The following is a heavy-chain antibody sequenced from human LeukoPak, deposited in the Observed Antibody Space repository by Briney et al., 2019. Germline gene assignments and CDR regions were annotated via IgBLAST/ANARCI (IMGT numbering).Heavy chain of an antibody. V-gene: IGHV4-59*01. D-gene: IGHD2-2*01. CDR1: GGSISSYY. CDR2: IYYTGST. Sequence: SETLSLTCTVSGGSISSYYWSWIRQPPGKGLEWIGYIYYTGSTNYNPSLKSRITTSVDTSKNQFSLKLSSVTAADTAVHYCARSVVPTAPIDYWGQGTLVTVSS. J-gene: IGHJ4*02. CDR3: ARSVVPTAPIDY.